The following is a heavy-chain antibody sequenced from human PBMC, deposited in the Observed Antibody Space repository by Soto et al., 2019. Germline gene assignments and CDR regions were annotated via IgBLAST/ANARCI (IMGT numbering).Heavy chain of an antibody. CDR1: GFTFSSYA. D-gene: IGHD3-9*01. CDR3: ARASPRGRYFDWLIFPLGH. CDR2: ISGSGGST. Sequence: GGSLRLSCAASGFTFSSYAMSWVRQAPGKGLDWVSAISGSGGSTYYADSVKGRFTISRDNSKNTLYLQMNSLRAEDTALYFCARASPRGRYFDWLIFPLGHWGQGTLVTVSS. J-gene: IGHJ4*02. V-gene: IGHV3-23*01.